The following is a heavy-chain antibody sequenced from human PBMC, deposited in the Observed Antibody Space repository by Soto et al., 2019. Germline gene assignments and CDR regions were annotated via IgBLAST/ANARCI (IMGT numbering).Heavy chain of an antibody. CDR2: IIPILGIA. Sequence: QVQLVQSGAEVKKPGSSVKVSCKASGGTFSSYTISWVRQAPGQGLEWMGRIIPILGIANYAQKFQGRVTITADKSTSTAYMELSSLRSEDTAVYYCASRGSIAVAGGFDPWGQGTLVTVSS. D-gene: IGHD6-19*01. J-gene: IGHJ5*02. V-gene: IGHV1-69*02. CDR3: ASRGSIAVAGGFDP. CDR1: GGTFSSYT.